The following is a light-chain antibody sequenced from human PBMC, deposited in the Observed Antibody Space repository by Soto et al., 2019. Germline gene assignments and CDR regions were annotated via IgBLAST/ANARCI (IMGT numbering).Light chain of an antibody. J-gene: IGKJ1*01. CDR3: QQRSNWPWT. Sequence: ELVLTQSPGTLSLSPGDRATLSCRASQSVSSTYLAWYQQKPVQAPRLLTYATSSRATGIPDRFSGSGSGTDFTLTISRLEPEDFAIYYCQQRSNWPWTFGQGTKVDIK. CDR2: ATS. CDR1: QSVSSTY. V-gene: IGKV3D-20*02.